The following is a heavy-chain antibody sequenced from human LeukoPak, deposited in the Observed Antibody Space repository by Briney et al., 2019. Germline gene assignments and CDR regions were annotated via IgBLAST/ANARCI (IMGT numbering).Heavy chain of an antibody. Sequence: HTGGSLRLSCAASGFTFSSYAMSWVRQAPGKGLEWVSSISGSSTYYADSVKGRFTISKDTSKNTLYLQMNSLRAEDTAVYYCAKEEWLGKMNYFDHWGQGTLVTVSS. D-gene: IGHD6-19*01. CDR3: AKEEWLGKMNYFDH. J-gene: IGHJ4*02. CDR1: GFTFSSYA. V-gene: IGHV3-23*01. CDR2: ISGSST.